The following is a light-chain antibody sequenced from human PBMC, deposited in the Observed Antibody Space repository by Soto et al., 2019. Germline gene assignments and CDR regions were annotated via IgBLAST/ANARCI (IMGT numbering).Light chain of an antibody. J-gene: IGKJ2*01. CDR2: GAS. V-gene: IGKV3-15*01. CDR1: QIISTN. Sequence: EILMTQSPATLSVSPGDRATLSCRASQIISTNLAWYQQKPGQAPRLLIYGASTRATGIPARFSGSGSGTDFTLTISSLQSEDFAVYYCQQYSDWPPYTFGQGTKLEIK. CDR3: QQYSDWPPYT.